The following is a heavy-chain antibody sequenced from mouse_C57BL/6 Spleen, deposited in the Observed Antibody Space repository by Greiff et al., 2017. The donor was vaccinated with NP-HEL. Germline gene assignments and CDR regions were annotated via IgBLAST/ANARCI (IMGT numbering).Heavy chain of an antibody. J-gene: IGHJ1*03. Sequence: QVQLQQSGAELVRPGASVTLSCKASGYTFTDYEMHWVKQTPVHGLEWIGAIDPETGGTAYNQKFKGKAILTADKSSSTAYMELLSLTSEDSAVYYCTHYYGSSWYFGVWGTGTTVTVSS. CDR3: THYYGSSWYFGV. CDR1: GYTFTDYE. V-gene: IGHV1-15*01. CDR2: IDPETGGT. D-gene: IGHD1-1*01.